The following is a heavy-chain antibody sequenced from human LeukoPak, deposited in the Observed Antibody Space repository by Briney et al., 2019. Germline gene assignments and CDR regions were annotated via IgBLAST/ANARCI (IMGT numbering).Heavy chain of an antibody. CDR1: GGTFSSYA. CDR3: ARGGLSRYCSSTSCCHEWGYYFDY. V-gene: IGHV1-69*13. J-gene: IGHJ4*02. Sequence: GASVKVSCKASGGTFSSYAISWVRQAPGQGLEWMGGIIPIFGTANYAQKFQGRVTITADESTSTAYMELSSLRSEDTAVYYCARGGLSRYCSSTSCCHEWGYYFDYWGQGTLVTVSS. CDR2: IIPIFGTA. D-gene: IGHD2-2*01.